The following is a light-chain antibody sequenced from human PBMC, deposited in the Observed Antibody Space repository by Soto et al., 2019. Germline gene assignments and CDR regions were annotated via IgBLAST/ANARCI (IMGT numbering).Light chain of an antibody. Sequence: SYELTQPPSVSVSPGQTVSITCSGDKLGDKYACWYQQKPGQSPVLVIYEDRQRPPGIPERFSGSNSGNTATLTISGTQAMDEADYYCQAWDSSTVVFGGGTKLTVL. CDR1: KLGDKY. CDR3: QAWDSSTVV. CDR2: EDR. J-gene: IGLJ2*01. V-gene: IGLV3-1*01.